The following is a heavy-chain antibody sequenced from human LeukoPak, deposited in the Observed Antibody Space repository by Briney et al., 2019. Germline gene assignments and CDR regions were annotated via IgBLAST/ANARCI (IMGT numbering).Heavy chain of an antibody. Sequence: PSETLSLTCAVYGGSFSGYYWSWIRQPPGKGLDWIGEINHSGSTNYNPSLKSRVTISVDTSKNQFSLKLGSVTAADTAVYYCARRFCTNGVCYTPSLDYWGQGTLVTVSS. CDR3: ARRFCTNGVCYTPSLDY. D-gene: IGHD2-8*01. CDR1: GGSFSGYY. V-gene: IGHV4-34*01. J-gene: IGHJ4*02. CDR2: INHSGST.